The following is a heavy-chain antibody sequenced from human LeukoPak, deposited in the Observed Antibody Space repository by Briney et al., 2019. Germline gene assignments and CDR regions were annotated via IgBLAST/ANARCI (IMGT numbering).Heavy chain of an antibody. J-gene: IGHJ4*02. D-gene: IGHD3-22*01. CDR1: GGSISSYY. Sequence: SETLSLTCTVSGGSISSYYWSWIRQPAGKGLEWIGRIYTGGSTNYNPSLKSRVTMSVDTSKNQFSLRLSSVTAADTAVFYCARDRATYYYDSGGHYFDYWGQGTLVTVSS. V-gene: IGHV4-4*07. CDR2: IYTGGST. CDR3: ARDRATYYYDSGGHYFDY.